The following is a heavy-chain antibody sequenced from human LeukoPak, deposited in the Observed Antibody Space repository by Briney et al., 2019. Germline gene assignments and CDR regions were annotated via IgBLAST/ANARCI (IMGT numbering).Heavy chain of an antibody. Sequence: ASVTVSCTASGYTFIDYYMHWVRQAPGQGLEWMGWINPNSGGTNYAQKFQGGVTMTRDTSISTAYMELSRLRSDDTAVYYCASPRLVPLDAFDLWGQGTMLTVSS. CDR2: INPNSGGT. D-gene: IGHD6-19*01. CDR1: GYTFIDYY. J-gene: IGHJ3*01. CDR3: ASPRLVPLDAFDL. V-gene: IGHV1-2*02.